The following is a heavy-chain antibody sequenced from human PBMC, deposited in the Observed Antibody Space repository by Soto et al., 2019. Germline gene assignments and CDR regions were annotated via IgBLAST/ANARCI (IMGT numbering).Heavy chain of an antibody. CDR1: GFTFANAW. CDR3: TKDPNITRIMVGFDY. J-gene: IGHJ4*02. Sequence: PGGSLRLSCTASGFTFANAWINWVRQAPGKGLEWVGRIKSKNDGGTTDFAAHVKDRFAISRDDSRNLVYLQMNSLKSEDTAVYYFTKDPNITRIMVGFDYWGKGPLVTFPS. D-gene: IGHD2-8*01. V-gene: IGHV3-15*07. CDR2: IKSKNDGGTT.